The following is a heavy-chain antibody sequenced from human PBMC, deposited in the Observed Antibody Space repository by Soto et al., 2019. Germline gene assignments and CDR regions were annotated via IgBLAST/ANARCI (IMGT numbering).Heavy chain of an antibody. CDR1: GYTFTSYA. CDR2: INAGNGNT. J-gene: IGHJ4*02. Sequence: ASVKVSCKASGYTFTSYAMHWVRQAPGQRLEWMGWINAGNGNTEYSQKFQGRVTITRDTSASTAYMELSSLRSEDTAVYYCARGPSLIVVVVAATANFDYWGQGTLVTVSS. V-gene: IGHV1-3*01. CDR3: ARGPSLIVVVVAATANFDY. D-gene: IGHD2-15*01.